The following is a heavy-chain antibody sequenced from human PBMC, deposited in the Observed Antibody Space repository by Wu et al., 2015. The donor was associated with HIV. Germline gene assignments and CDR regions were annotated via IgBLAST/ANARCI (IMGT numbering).Heavy chain of an antibody. V-gene: IGHV1-18*01. J-gene: IGHJ4*02. D-gene: IGHD4-17*01. Sequence: QVQLVQSGAEVKKPGASVKVSCKASGYSFTTHGISWVRQAPGQGLEWMGWISAYNGNTKYAQKLQGRVSMTTDTSTSTVYMELRSLRSDDTAVYYCARPMTTVTPALLDYWGQGTLVTVSS. CDR1: GYSFTTHG. CDR2: ISAYNGNT. CDR3: ARPMTTVTPALLDY.